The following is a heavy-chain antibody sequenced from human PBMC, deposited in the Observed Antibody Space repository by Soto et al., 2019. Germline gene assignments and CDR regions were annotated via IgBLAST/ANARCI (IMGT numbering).Heavy chain of an antibody. CDR3: AKHYGPLSLTGYYGGFGY. D-gene: IGHD3-9*01. J-gene: IGHJ4*02. Sequence: GGSLRLSCAASGFSFSTYEMNWVRQAPGKGLEWVAYISSGSDTIHYADSVKGRFTISRDNSKNTLYLQMNSLRAEDTAVYYCAKHYGPLSLTGYYGGFGYWGQGTLVTVSS. CDR2: ISSGSDTI. CDR1: GFSFSTYE. V-gene: IGHV3-48*01.